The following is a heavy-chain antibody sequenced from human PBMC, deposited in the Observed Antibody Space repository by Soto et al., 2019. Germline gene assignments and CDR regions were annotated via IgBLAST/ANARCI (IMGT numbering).Heavy chain of an antibody. CDR1: GGSVNSGSYY. V-gene: IGHV4-61*01. CDR3: AGLRVREGFDH. CDR2: IFYSGST. J-gene: IGHJ5*02. Sequence: SETLSLTCTVSGGSVNSGSYYWNWIRQPPGKGLEWIGYIFYSGSTNYNPSLKRRVTISLDTSKNQFSMRLSSVTAADTAVYYCAGLRVREGFDHWGQGTRVTVSS. D-gene: IGHD3-16*01.